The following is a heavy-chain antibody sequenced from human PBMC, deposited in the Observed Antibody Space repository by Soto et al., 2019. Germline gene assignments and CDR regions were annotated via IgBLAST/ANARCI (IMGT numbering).Heavy chain of an antibody. CDR2: IKQDGSEK. CDR1: GFTFSRNW. J-gene: IGHJ5*02. Sequence: EVQLVESGGGLVQPGGSLTLSCAASGFTFSRNWMSWVRQDPGKGLEWVANIKQDGSEKYYADAVKGRFTLSRDNVENSLYLQMNSLRAEDTAVYYCARDGDGYPAWGQGTLVTVSS. D-gene: IGHD1-1*01. CDR3: ARDGDGYPA. V-gene: IGHV3-7*01.